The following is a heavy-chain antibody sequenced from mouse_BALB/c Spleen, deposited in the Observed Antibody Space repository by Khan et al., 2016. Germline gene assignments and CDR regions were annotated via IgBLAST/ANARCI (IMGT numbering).Heavy chain of an antibody. V-gene: IGHV5-17*02. Sequence: EVELVESGGGLVQPGGSRKLSCAASGFTFSRFGMHWVRQAPEKGLEWVAYISSGSSTIYYAATLKGRFTISRDNPNNALFLQITSLKSEDTAKYYCARGDYWGQGTTLTVSS. CDR1: GFTFSRFG. CDR3: ARGDY. CDR2: ISSGSSTI. J-gene: IGHJ2*01.